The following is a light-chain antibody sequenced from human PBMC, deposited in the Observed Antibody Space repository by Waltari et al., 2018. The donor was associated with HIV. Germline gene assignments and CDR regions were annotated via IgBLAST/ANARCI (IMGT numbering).Light chain of an antibody. CDR3: QQANSFPRT. V-gene: IGKV1-12*01. J-gene: IGKJ1*01. CDR1: QNILNW. Sequence: DIQLTQSPSSVSASVGDRVTITCRASQNILNWLAWYQQKPGRAPKLLIYSASDLQYGVPSRFSGSGSGTDFSPTISSLQPEDFATYYCQQANSFPRTFGQGTTVEI. CDR2: SAS.